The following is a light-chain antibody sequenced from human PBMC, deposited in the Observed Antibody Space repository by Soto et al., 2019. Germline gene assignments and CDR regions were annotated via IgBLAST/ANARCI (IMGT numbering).Light chain of an antibody. J-gene: IGKJ1*01. CDR3: QQYNNWPKT. V-gene: IGKV3-15*01. CDR1: QSVSSN. Sequence: EREMTQSPATLSVSPGERATLSCRASQSVSSNLAWYQQKPGQAPRLLIYGASTRATGIPARFSGSGSGTDFTLTISSLQSEDFAVYYCQQYNNWPKTFGQGTKVDIK. CDR2: GAS.